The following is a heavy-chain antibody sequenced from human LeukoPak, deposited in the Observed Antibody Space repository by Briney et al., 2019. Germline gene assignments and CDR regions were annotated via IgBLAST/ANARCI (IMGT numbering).Heavy chain of an antibody. CDR3: ARLRYFDWLLYPNWFDP. Sequence: GGSLRLSCAASGFTFSSYGMSWVRQAPGKGLEWVANIKQDGSEKYYVDSVKGRFTISRDNAKNSLYLQMNSLRAEDTAVYYCARLRYFDWLLYPNWFDPWGQGTLVTVSS. CDR1: GFTFSSYG. D-gene: IGHD3-9*01. J-gene: IGHJ5*02. V-gene: IGHV3-7*01. CDR2: IKQDGSEK.